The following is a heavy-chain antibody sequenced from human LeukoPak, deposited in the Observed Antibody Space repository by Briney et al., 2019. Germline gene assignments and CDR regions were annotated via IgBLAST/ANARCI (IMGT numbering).Heavy chain of an antibody. D-gene: IGHD3-9*01. CDR3: ARLRGVYDILTGCFDY. V-gene: IGHV5-51*01. Sequence: ESLKIFCKGSGYSLTSYWIGWVRQMPGEGLEWMVITYPGDSDNIYSPSFQGQVTISADKSISTAYLQWSSLKASDTAMYYCARLRGVYDILTGCFDYWGQGTLVTVSS. J-gene: IGHJ4*02. CDR2: TYPGDSDN. CDR1: GYSLTSYW.